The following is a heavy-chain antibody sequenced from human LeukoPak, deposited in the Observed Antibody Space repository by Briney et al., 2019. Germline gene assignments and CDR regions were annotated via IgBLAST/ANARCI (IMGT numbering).Heavy chain of an antibody. CDR1: GGSISSSSYY. CDR3: ARQYYYGSGSYYFDY. CDR2: IYYSGST. Sequence: PSETLSLTCTVSGGSISSSSYYWGWIRQPPGKGLEGIGSIYYSGSTYYNPSLKSRVTISVDTSKNQFSLKLSSVTAADTAVYYCARQYYYGSGSYYFDYWGQGTLVTVSS. D-gene: IGHD3-10*01. J-gene: IGHJ4*02. V-gene: IGHV4-39*01.